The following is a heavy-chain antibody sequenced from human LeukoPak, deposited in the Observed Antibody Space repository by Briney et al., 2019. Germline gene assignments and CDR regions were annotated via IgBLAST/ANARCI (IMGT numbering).Heavy chain of an antibody. CDR1: GGSFSGYY. D-gene: IGHD6-13*01. J-gene: IGHJ4*02. V-gene: IGHV4-34*01. CDR3: ASPAQQLVRGYLDY. CDR2: INHSGST. Sequence: PSETLSLTCAVYGGSFSGYYWSWIRQPPGKGLEWIGEINHSGSTNYNPSLKSRVTIPVDTSKNQFSLKLSSVTAADTAVYYCASPAQQLVRGYLDYWGQGTLVTVSS.